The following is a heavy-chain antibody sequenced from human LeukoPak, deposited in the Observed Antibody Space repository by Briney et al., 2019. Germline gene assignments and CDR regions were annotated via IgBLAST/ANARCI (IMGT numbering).Heavy chain of an antibody. J-gene: IGHJ3*02. CDR1: GYTFTSYG. CDR2: INPSGGST. CDR3: ARIPIVGGTSDAFDI. D-gene: IGHD1-26*01. V-gene: IGHV1-46*01. Sequence: ASVKVSCKASGYTFTSYGISWVRQAPGQGLEWMGIINPSGGSTSYAQKFQGRATMTRDTSTSTVYMELSSLKSEDTAVYYCARIPIVGGTSDAFDIWGQGTMVTVSS.